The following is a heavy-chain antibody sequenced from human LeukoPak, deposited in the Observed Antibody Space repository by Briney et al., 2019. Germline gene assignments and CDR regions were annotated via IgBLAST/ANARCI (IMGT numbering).Heavy chain of an antibody. CDR1: GFTFSNAW. J-gene: IGHJ4*02. V-gene: IGHV3-15*01. CDR2: IKSKTDGGTT. D-gene: IGHD3-22*01. Sequence: GGSLRLSCAASGFTFSNAWISWVRQAPGKGLEWVGRIKSKTDGGTTDYAAPVKGRFTISRDDSKNTLYLQMNSLKTEDTAVYYCTTLRFTTYYFDYWGQGTLVTVSS. CDR3: TTLRFTTYYFDY.